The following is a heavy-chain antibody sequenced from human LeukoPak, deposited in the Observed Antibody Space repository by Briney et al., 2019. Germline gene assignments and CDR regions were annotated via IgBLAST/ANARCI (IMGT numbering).Heavy chain of an antibody. D-gene: IGHD5-18*01. V-gene: IGHV4-38-2*01. J-gene: IGHJ4*02. Sequence: SETLSLTCAVSGYSISSGYYWGWIRQPPGKGLEWIGTIYHNGNTYYNPSLKTRVTILVDTSNNQFSLILNSVTAADTAVYYCARVRYNYGDSDYWGQGTLVTVSS. CDR3: ARVRYNYGDSDY. CDR1: GYSISSGYY. CDR2: IYHNGNT.